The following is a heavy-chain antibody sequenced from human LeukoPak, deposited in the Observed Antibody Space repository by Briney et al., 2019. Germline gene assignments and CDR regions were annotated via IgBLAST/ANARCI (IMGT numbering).Heavy chain of an antibody. CDR2: INWNGGST. J-gene: IGHJ3*02. CDR3: ARDHQWELVGAFDI. D-gene: IGHD1-26*01. Sequence: GGSLRLSCAASGFTFDDYGMSWVRQAPGKGLEWVSGINWNGGSTGYADSVKGRFTISRDNAKNSLYLQMNSLRAEDTALYYCARDHQWELVGAFDIWGQGTMVTVSS. V-gene: IGHV3-20*04. CDR1: GFTFDDYG.